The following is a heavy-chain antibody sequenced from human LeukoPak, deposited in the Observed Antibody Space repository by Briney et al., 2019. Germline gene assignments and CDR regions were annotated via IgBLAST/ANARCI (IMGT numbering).Heavy chain of an antibody. CDR2: INPNSGGT. D-gene: IGHD2-8*01. Sequence: ASVKVSCKASGYTFTGYYMHWVRQAPGQGLEWMGWINPNSGGTNYAQKFQGRVTMTRDTSISTAYMELSRLRSDDTAVYYCAGIPPGYCTNGVCHKGMDVWGQGTTVTVS. J-gene: IGHJ6*02. CDR1: GYTFTGYY. CDR3: AGIPPGYCTNGVCHKGMDV. V-gene: IGHV1-2*02.